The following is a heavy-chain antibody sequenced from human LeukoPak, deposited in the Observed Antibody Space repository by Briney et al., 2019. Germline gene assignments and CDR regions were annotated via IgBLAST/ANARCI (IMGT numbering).Heavy chain of an antibody. Sequence: TSETLSLTCTVSGGSIRSYYWSWIRQPPGKGLECIGYIYYIGSTNYNPSLKSRVTISLDTSKSQFSLKLTSVTPADTAVYYCARGGIVGSRTNWFDPWGQGILVTVSS. CDR2: IYYIGST. CDR1: GGSIRSYY. J-gene: IGHJ5*02. V-gene: IGHV4-59*01. D-gene: IGHD1-26*01. CDR3: ARGGIVGSRTNWFDP.